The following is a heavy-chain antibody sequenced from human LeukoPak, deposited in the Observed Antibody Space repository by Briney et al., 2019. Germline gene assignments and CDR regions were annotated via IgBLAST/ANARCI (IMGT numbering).Heavy chain of an antibody. J-gene: IGHJ4*02. V-gene: IGHV3-23*01. D-gene: IGHD3-10*01. CDR3: AKGDYYGSGSPR. Sequence: GGSLRLSCAASGFTFSSYAMSWVRQSPGKGLEWVSAISGSGGSTYYADSVKGRFTISRDNSKNTLYLQMNSPRAEDTAVYYCAKGDYYGSGSPRWGQGTLVTVSS. CDR2: ISGSGGST. CDR1: GFTFSSYA.